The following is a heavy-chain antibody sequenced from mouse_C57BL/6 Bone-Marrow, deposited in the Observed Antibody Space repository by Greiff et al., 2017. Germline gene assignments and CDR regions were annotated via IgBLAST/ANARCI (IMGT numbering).Heavy chain of an antibody. CDR3: ARDGPGGAY. V-gene: IGHV1-81*01. Sequence: VQLQQSGAELARPGASVKLSCKASGYTFTSYGISWVKQRTGQGLEWIGEIYPSSGNTYYNEKFKGKATLTADKSSSTAYMELRSLTSEDSAVYFCARDGPGGAYWGQGTLVTVSA. CDR1: GYTFTSYG. D-gene: IGHD1-2*01. CDR2: IYPSSGNT. J-gene: IGHJ3*01.